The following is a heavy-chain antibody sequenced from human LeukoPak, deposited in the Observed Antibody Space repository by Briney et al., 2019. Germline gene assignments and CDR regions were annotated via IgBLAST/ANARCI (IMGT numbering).Heavy chain of an antibody. CDR2: INHSGST. CDR3: ARNSVPVTIYYYYYGMDV. CDR1: GGSFSGYY. D-gene: IGHD4-4*01. J-gene: IGHJ6*02. V-gene: IGHV4-34*01. Sequence: SETLSLTCAVYGGSFSGYYWSWIRQPPGKGLEWIGEINHSGSTNYNPSPKSRVTISVDTSKNQFSLKLSSVTAADTAVYYCARNSVPVTIYYYYYGMDVWGQGTTVTVSS.